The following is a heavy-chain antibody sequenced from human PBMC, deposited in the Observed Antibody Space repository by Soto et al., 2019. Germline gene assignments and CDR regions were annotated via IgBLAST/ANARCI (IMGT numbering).Heavy chain of an antibody. CDR2: ISGSGGST. CDR1: GFTFSSYA. D-gene: IGHD5-18*01. CDR3: EKVIQPWNTDSNYFDY. Sequence: GGSLRLSCAASGFTFSSYAMSWVRQAPGKGLEWVSAISGSGGSTYYADSVKGRFTISRDNSKNTLYLQMNSLRAEDTAVYYCEKVIQPWNTDSNYFDYWGQGTLGTV. V-gene: IGHV3-23*01. J-gene: IGHJ4*02.